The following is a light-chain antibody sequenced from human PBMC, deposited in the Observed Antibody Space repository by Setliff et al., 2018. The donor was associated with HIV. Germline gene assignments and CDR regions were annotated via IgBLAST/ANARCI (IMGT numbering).Light chain of an antibody. J-gene: IGLJ1*01. Sequence: QSVLAQPASVSGSPGQSITISCTGTSSDVGGYNYVSWYQQHPGKVPKLMIYEVSNRPSGVSHRFSGSKSGNTASLTISGLQAEDEADYYCCSNTGSNTYVFGSGTKVTVL. CDR2: EVS. V-gene: IGLV2-14*01. CDR1: SSDVGGYNY. CDR3: CSNTGSNTYV.